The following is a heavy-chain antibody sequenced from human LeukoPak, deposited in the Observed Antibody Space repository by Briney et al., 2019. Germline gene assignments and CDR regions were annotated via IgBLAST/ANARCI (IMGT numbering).Heavy chain of an antibody. CDR1: GYTFSDYY. D-gene: IGHD5-24*01. CDR2: INPNSGGT. J-gene: IGHJ4*02. CDR3: AKDLGDGYNAYYFDY. Sequence: ASVKVSCKASGYTFSDYYMHWVRQAPGQGLEWMGWINPNSGGTKYAQKFQGRVTMTRDTSISTVYMELSRLRSGDTAVYYCAKDLGDGYNAYYFDYWGQGTLVTVSS. V-gene: IGHV1-2*02.